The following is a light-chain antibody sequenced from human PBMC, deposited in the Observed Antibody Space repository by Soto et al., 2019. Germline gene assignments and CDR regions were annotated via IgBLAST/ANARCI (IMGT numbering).Light chain of an antibody. CDR2: GAS. J-gene: IGKJ1*01. CDR1: QRVSSSY. Sequence: VLQQTPGTPSLSPGEGATLSCRDSQRVSSSYLAWYQQKPGQAPRLLIQGASSRATGIPDRFSGSGSGTDFTLTINRLEPEDFAVYYCQQFGSSAWTFGQGTKVDI. CDR3: QQFGSSAWT. V-gene: IGKV3-20*01.